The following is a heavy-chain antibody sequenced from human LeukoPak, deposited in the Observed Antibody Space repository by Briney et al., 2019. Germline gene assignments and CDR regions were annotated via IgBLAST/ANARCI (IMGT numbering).Heavy chain of an antibody. D-gene: IGHD3-10*01. CDR3: ARASVRGDFDY. CDR1: GFTFSSYD. CDR2: IGTAGDT. J-gene: IGHJ4*02. Sequence: PGGSLRLSCAASGFTFSSYDMHWVRQATGKGLEWVSAIGTAGDTYYPGSVKGRFTISRENAKSSLYLQMNSLRAGDTAVYYCARASVRGDFDYWGQGTLVTVSS. V-gene: IGHV3-13*01.